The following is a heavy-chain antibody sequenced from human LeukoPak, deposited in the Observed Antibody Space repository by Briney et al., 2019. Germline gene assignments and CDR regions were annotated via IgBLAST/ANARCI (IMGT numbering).Heavy chain of an antibody. Sequence: GGSLRLSCAASGFTFSSYAMSWVRQAPGKGLEWVSAISGSGGSTYYADSVKGRFTISRDNSKNTLYLQMNSLRAEDTAVYYCAKGARGGCSYGKYYFDYWGQGTLVTVSS. V-gene: IGHV3-23*01. J-gene: IGHJ4*02. CDR3: AKGARGGCSYGKYYFDY. CDR1: GFTFSSYA. D-gene: IGHD5-18*01. CDR2: ISGSGGST.